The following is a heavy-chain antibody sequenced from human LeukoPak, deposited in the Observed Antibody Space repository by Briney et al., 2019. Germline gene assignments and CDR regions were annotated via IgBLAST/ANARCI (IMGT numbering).Heavy chain of an antibody. D-gene: IGHD5-18*01. J-gene: IGHJ5*02. CDR1: GGTFSSYA. CDR3: ARDRRWLAEGWFDP. V-gene: IGHV1-69*13. CDR2: IIPIFGTA. Sequence: SVKVSCKASGGTFSSYAISWVRQAPGQGLEWMGGIIPIFGTANYAQKFQGRVTITADESTSTAYMELSSLRSDDTAVYYCARDRRWLAEGWFDPWGQGTLVTVSS.